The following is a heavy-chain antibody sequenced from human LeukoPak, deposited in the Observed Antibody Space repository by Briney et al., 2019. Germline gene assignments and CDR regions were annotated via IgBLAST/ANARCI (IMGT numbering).Heavy chain of an antibody. CDR1: GFTFSTYW. V-gene: IGHV4-34*01. Sequence: PGGSLRLSCAASGFTFSTYWMSWVRQAPGKGLEWIGEINHSGSTNYNPSLKSRVTISVDTSKNQFSLKLSSVTAADTAVYYCARRRITMVRGVKNWFDPWGQGTLVTVSS. CDR2: INHSGST. J-gene: IGHJ5*02. D-gene: IGHD3-10*01. CDR3: ARRRITMVRGVKNWFDP.